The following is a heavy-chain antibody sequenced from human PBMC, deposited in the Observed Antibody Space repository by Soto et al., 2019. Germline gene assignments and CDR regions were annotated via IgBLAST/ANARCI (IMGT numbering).Heavy chain of an antibody. Sequence: GGSPRLSCAACGFTFSSYGMHWVLQAPGKGLEWVAVIWYDGSNKYYADSVKGRFTISRDNSKNTLYPQMNSLRAEDTAVYYCVRDLGIAAAPADYWGQGTLVTVYS. D-gene: IGHD6-13*01. V-gene: IGHV3-33*01. CDR1: GFTFSSYG. CDR3: VRDLGIAAAPADY. J-gene: IGHJ4*02. CDR2: IWYDGSNK.